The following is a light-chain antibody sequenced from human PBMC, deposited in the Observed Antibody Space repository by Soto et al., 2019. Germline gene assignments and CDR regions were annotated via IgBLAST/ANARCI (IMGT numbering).Light chain of an antibody. CDR2: GAS. Sequence: EIVMAQSPAALSVSPGERATLSCRASESVSNNLAWYQQRPGQAPRLLIYGASTRATAIPARFSGSGSGTEFTLTISSMQSEDFAVYYCQQYDGWPETFGQGTKVDIK. V-gene: IGKV3-15*01. CDR1: ESVSNN. CDR3: QQYDGWPET. J-gene: IGKJ1*01.